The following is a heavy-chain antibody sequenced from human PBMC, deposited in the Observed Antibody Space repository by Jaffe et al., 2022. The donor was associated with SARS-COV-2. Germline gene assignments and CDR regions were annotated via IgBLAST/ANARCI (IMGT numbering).Heavy chain of an antibody. D-gene: IGHD2-21*01. CDR1: GGSIRGGAYY. Sequence: QVQLQESGPGLVKPSQTLSLTCTVSGGSIRGGAYYWSWIRQYPGKGLEWIGNINYSGITHYNPSLKSRVTMLVDTSKNRFSLNLNSVTAADTAVYYCARVRATEVAFDYWGQGTLVTVSS. V-gene: IGHV4-31*03. CDR2: INYSGIT. J-gene: IGHJ4*02. CDR3: ARVRATEVAFDY.